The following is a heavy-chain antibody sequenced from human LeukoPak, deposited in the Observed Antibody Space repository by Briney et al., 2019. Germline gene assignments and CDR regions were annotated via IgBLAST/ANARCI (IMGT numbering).Heavy chain of an antibody. CDR2: IYYDGSNK. V-gene: IGHV3-30*18. Sequence: GGSLRLSCAASGFTFSSYRWHWVRQAPGKGLEWVGVIYYDGSNKYYADSVKGRFTISRDNSKNTLYLQMNSLRAEDTAGYYCAKALGLMGRGLIIDHGMDVWGKGTTATVSS. CDR3: AKALGLMGRGLIIDHGMDV. CDR1: GFTFSSYR. J-gene: IGHJ6*04. D-gene: IGHD3-10*01.